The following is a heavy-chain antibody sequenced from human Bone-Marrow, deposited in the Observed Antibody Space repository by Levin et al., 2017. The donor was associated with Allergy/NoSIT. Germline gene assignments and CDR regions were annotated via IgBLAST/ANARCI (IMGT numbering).Heavy chain of an antibody. V-gene: IGHV3-49*03. CDR2: IRAETYGGTT. D-gene: IGHD2-8*02. J-gene: IGHJ6*02. Sequence: GGSLRLSCTASGFTFGDYSINWFRQAPGKGLEWVCLIRAETYGGTTEYAASVKDRFITSRDDSKSVAYLQMNSLTTDDTAVYYCAGRVVLTITGIARYYGADVWGQGTTVTVSS. CDR1: GFTFGDYS. CDR3: AGRVVLTITGIARYYGADV.